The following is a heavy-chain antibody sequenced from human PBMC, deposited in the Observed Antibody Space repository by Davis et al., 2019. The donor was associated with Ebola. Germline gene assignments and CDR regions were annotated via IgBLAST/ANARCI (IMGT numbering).Heavy chain of an antibody. CDR1: GFTFSSYG. J-gene: IGHJ4*02. V-gene: IGHV3-53*01. CDR2: IYSGGST. Sequence: GESLKISCAASGFTFSSYGMHWVRQAPGKGLEWVSVIYSGGSTYYADSVKGRFTISRDNSKNTLYLQMNSLRAEDTAVYYCARGPLGDFWSGYGTYWGQGTLVTVSS. CDR3: ARGPLGDFWSGYGTY. D-gene: IGHD3-3*01.